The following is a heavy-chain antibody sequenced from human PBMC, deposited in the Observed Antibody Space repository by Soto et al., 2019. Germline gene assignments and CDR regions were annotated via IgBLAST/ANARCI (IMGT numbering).Heavy chain of an antibody. CDR2: INAGNGDT. CDR3: ARNSYDSSGLVP. V-gene: IGHV1-3*01. Sequence: ASVKVSCKASGYTFTNYTIHWVRQAPGQGLEWMGWINAGNGDTKYSQKFQGRVAITRDTSASTAYMELSSLRSEDTAVYDCARNSYDSSGLVPWGQRTLVTVSS. J-gene: IGHJ4*02. CDR1: GYTFTNYT. D-gene: IGHD3-22*01.